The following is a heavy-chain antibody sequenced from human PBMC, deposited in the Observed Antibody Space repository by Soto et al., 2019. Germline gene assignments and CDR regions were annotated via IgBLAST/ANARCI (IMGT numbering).Heavy chain of an antibody. Sequence: GGSLRLSCAASGFTFSSYAMHWVRQAPGKGLEWVAVISYDGSNKYYADSVKGRFTISRDNSKNTLYLQMNSLRAEDTAVYYCARAGGIAAAATYYGMDVWGQGTTVTVSS. CDR2: ISYDGSNK. J-gene: IGHJ6*02. D-gene: IGHD6-13*01. CDR1: GFTFSSYA. V-gene: IGHV3-30-3*01. CDR3: ARAGGIAAAATYYGMDV.